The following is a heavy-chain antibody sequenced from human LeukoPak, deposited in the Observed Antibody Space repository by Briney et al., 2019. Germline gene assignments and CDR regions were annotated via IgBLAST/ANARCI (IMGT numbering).Heavy chain of an antibody. D-gene: IGHD3-10*01. CDR3: ASSYYYGSGSAFTFDY. CDR2: IYYSGST. J-gene: IGHJ4*02. V-gene: IGHV4-59*08. Sequence: PSETLSLTCTVSGGTISSYYWSWIRQPPGKGLEWFGYIYYSGSTNYNPSLKSRVTISVDTSKNQFSLKLSSVTAADTAVYYCASSYYYGSGSAFTFDYWGQGTLVTVSS. CDR1: GGTISSYY.